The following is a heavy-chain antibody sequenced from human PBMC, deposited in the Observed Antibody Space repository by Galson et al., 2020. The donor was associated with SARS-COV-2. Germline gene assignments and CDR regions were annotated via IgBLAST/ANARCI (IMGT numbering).Heavy chain of an antibody. J-gene: IGHJ3*02. CDR3: ARIGGSSSLYAFDI. V-gene: IGHV4-59*02. CDR1: GGSVSGHH. CDR2: IYYGGGT. Sequence: SETLSLTCTVSGGSVSGHHWTWIRQPPGKGLEWIGSIYYGGGTKYSPSLKGAATLSVDTSTNQFSLSLTSVTAADTAVYYCARIGGSSSLYAFDIWGPGTRVTVSS. D-gene: IGHD1-26*01.